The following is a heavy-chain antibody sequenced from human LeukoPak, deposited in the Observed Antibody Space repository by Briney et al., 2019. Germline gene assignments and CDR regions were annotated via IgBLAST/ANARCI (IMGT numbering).Heavy chain of an antibody. D-gene: IGHD3-22*01. Sequence: ASVKVSCKASGYTFTSYGISWVRQAPGQGLEWMGWISAYNGNTNYAQKLQGRVTMTTDTSTSTACMELRSLRSDDTAVYYCARMLYDSTPFDPWGQGTLVTVSS. CDR1: GYTFTSYG. CDR3: ARMLYDSTPFDP. J-gene: IGHJ5*02. V-gene: IGHV1-18*01. CDR2: ISAYNGNT.